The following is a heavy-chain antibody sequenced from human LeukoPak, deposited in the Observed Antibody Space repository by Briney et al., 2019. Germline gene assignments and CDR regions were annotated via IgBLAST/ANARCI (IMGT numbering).Heavy chain of an antibody. V-gene: IGHV4-30-2*01. J-gene: IGHJ6*03. D-gene: IGHD2-2*01. CDR1: GGSISSGGYY. CDR3: ARPLNCSSTSCYLDFYYYYYMDV. Sequence: PSETPSLTWTGPGGSISSGGYYWSWIRQPPGKGLEWIGYIYHSGSTYYNPSLKSRVTISVDRSKNQFSLKLSSVTAADTAVYYCARPLNCSSTSCYLDFYYYYYMDVWGKGTTVTVSS. CDR2: IYHSGST.